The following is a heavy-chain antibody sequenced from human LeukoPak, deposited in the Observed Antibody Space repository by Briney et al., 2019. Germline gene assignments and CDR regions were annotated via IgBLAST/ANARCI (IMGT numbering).Heavy chain of an antibody. D-gene: IGHD4-23*01. CDR3: ATFSYAGNAGGSAGS. Sequence: GGSLRLSCAASGFIVSSKYMTWDRQAPGKGLEWVSVIYRGGNTYYVDSVKGRFSISRDNSKNTVYLQMNSLRAEDTAVYYCATFSYAGNAGGSAGSWGQGTLVTVSS. CDR1: GFIVSSKY. J-gene: IGHJ5*02. V-gene: IGHV3-53*01. CDR2: IYRGGNT.